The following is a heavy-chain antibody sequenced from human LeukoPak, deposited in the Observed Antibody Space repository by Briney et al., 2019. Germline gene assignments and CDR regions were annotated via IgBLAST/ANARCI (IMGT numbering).Heavy chain of an antibody. CDR1: GCSISSYY. CDR3: ARQQQLLFDY. V-gene: IGHV4-59*08. D-gene: IGHD6-13*01. CDR2: IYYSGST. Sequence: PSETLSLTCTVSGCSISSYYWSWIRQPPGKGLEWIGHIYYSGSTNYNPSLKSRVTISVDTSKNQFSLKLSSVTAADTAVYYCARQQQLLFDYWGQGTLVTVSS. J-gene: IGHJ4*02.